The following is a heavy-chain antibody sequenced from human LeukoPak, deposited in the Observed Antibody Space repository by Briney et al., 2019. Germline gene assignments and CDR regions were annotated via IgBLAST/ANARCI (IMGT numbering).Heavy chain of an antibody. Sequence: ASVKASCKASGYTFTSYAMHWVRQAPGQRLEWMGWINAGNGNTKYSQKFQGRVTITRDTSASTAYMELSSLRSEDTAVYYCARAPLPPLYYYDSSGYYLVYWGQGTLVTVST. CDR2: INAGNGNT. J-gene: IGHJ4*02. CDR3: ARAPLPPLYYYDSSGYYLVY. D-gene: IGHD3-22*01. V-gene: IGHV1-3*01. CDR1: GYTFTSYA.